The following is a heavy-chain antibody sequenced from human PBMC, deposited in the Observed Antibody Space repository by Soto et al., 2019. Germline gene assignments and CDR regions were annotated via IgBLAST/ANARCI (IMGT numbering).Heavy chain of an antibody. D-gene: IGHD3-3*01. CDR1: GFTFITST. Sequence: GASVKVSCKPSGFTFITSTVQWVRQARGQPLEWLGWIVVGSGNTIYTQNFQERVTFTRDESTSTAYMELSSLRFGDTGVYYCEAGDYHDTSGYSSDYWG. V-gene: IGHV1-58*01. J-gene: IGHJ4*01. CDR3: EAGDYHDTSGYSSDY. CDR2: IVVGSGNT.